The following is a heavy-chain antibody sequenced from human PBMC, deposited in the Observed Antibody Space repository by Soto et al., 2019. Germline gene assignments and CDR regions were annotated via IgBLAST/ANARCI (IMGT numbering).Heavy chain of an antibody. D-gene: IGHD4-17*01. CDR1: GYTFTSYY. V-gene: IGHV1-46*01. CDR3: ARDQRSHTYYYYGMDV. CDR2: INPSGGST. J-gene: IGHJ6*02. Sequence: QVQLVQSGAEVKKPGASVKVSCKASGYTFTSYYMHWVRQAPGQGLEWMGIINPSGGSTSYAQKCQGRVTMTRDTSTSTVYMELSSLRSEDTAVYYCARDQRSHTYYYYGMDVWGQGTTVTVSS.